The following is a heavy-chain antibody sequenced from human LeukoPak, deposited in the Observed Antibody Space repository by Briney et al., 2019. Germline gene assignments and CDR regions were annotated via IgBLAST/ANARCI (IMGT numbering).Heavy chain of an antibody. J-gene: IGHJ4*02. V-gene: IGHV4-4*07. CDR1: GGSISSYY. CDR2: IYTGGST. CDR3: ARTSRDGYNRAYYFDY. D-gene: IGHD5-24*01. Sequence: SSETLSLACTVSGGSISSYYWSWIRQPAGKGLEWIGRIYTGGSTNYNPSLKSRVTMSVDTSKNQFSLKLSSVTAADTAVYYCARTSRDGYNRAYYFDYWGQGTLVTVSS.